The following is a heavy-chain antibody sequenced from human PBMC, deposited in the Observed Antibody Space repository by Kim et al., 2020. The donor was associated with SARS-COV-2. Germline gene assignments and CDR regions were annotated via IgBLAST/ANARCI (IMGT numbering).Heavy chain of an antibody. J-gene: IGHJ4*02. CDR2: IIPIFGTA. Sequence: SVKVSCKASGGTFSSYAISWVRQAPGQGLEWMGGIIPIFGTANYAQKFQGRVTITADESTSTAYMELSSLRSEDTAVYYCARDRGYYDSSGLFDYWGQGTLVTVSS. V-gene: IGHV1-69*13. CDR3: ARDRGYYDSSGLFDY. CDR1: GGTFSSYA. D-gene: IGHD3-22*01.